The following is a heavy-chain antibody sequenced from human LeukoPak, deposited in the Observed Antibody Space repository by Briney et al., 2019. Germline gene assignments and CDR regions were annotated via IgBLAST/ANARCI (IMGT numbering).Heavy chain of an antibody. CDR2: INPSGGST. D-gene: IGHD3-22*01. Sequence: ASVKVSCKASGYTFTSYYMHWVRQAPGQGLEWMGIINPSGGSTSYAQKFQGRVTMTRDMSTSTVYMELSSLRSDDTAVYYCARSILRYYYNASGYYPYYFDYWGQGMLVTVSS. CDR3: ARSILRYYYNASGYYPYYFDY. J-gene: IGHJ4*02. V-gene: IGHV1-46*01. CDR1: GYTFTSYY.